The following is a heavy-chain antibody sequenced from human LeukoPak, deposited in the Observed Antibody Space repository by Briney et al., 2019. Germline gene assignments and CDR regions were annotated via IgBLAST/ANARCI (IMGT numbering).Heavy chain of an antibody. V-gene: IGHV5-10-1*01. CDR1: GYSFPSYW. Sequence: GESLKISCRVSGYSFPSYWITWVRQMPGKGLEWMGRIAPSDSYTNYSPSFEGHVAFSVDKSTSTVYLQWSSLKASDTAMYYCVRQPPGVYDTTQIWFDPWGQGALVTVSS. CDR2: IAPSDSYT. D-gene: IGHD3-22*01. CDR3: VRQPPGVYDTTQIWFDP. J-gene: IGHJ5*02.